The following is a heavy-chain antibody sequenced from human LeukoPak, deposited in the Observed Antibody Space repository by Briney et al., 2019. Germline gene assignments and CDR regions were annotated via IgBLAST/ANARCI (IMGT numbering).Heavy chain of an antibody. D-gene: IGHD2-2*01. Sequence: PSETLSLTCTVSGGSISSYYWSWIRQPPGKGLEWIGYIYYSGSTNYNPSLKSRVTISVDTSKNQFSLKLSSVTAADTAVYYCAREIIVVVPAAMGYSYYYYYMDVWGKGTTVTISS. V-gene: IGHV4-59*01. J-gene: IGHJ6*03. CDR3: AREIIVVVPAAMGYSYYYYYMDV. CDR2: IYYSGST. CDR1: GGSISSYY.